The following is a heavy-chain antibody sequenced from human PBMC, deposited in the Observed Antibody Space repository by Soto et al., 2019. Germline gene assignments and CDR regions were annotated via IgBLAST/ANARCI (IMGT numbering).Heavy chain of an antibody. D-gene: IGHD3-16*01. CDR2: ISGGGST. Sequence: LRLSCAASGFTVSSNYMSWVRQAPGKGLEWVSLISGGGSTYYSDSVKGRFTISRDNSKNTLNLLMKSLRAEDTAVYYCARGSPSMTYFGEYYFDYWGQGSLVTVSS. V-gene: IGHV3-53*01. CDR3: ARGSPSMTYFGEYYFDY. CDR1: GFTVSSNY. J-gene: IGHJ4*02.